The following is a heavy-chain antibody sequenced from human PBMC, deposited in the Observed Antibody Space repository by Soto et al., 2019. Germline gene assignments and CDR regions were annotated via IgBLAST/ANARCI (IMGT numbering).Heavy chain of an antibody. Sequence: EVQLVASGGGLVQPGGSLRLSCAASGFTFSDSWMDWVRQAPGKGPEWVANIKQDGSEKNYVDSVKGRFIISRDNAKNSLYLQMNSLRAEDTAVYYCASLGRHGWGQGTTVTVSS. V-gene: IGHV3-7*01. CDR3: ASLGRHG. J-gene: IGHJ6*02. D-gene: IGHD3-16*01. CDR1: GFTFSDSW. CDR2: IKQDGSEK.